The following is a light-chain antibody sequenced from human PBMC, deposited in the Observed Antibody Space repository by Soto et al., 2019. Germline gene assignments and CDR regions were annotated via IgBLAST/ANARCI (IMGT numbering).Light chain of an antibody. CDR3: AAWDDSVNGYV. J-gene: IGLJ1*01. CDR2: NNN. CDR1: SSNIGTNA. Sequence: VLTQPPSASGTPGQRVTISCSGGSSNIGTNAVNWYQQLPGTAPKLLIYNNNQRPSGVPDRFSGSKSGTSASLAIIGFQFEDEADYYCAAWDDSVNGYVFGTGTKVTVL. V-gene: IGLV1-44*01.